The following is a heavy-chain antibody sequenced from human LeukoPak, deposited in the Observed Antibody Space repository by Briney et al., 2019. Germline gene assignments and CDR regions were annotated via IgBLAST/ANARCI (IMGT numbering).Heavy chain of an antibody. CDR2: IRSKANSYAT. CDR1: GFTFSGSA. V-gene: IGHV3-73*01. Sequence: GGSLRLSCAASGFTFSGSAMHWVRQASGKGLEWVGRIRSKANSYATAYAASVKGRFTISRDDSKNTAYLQMNSLKTEDTAVYYCTRRRYPGDYGPWDAFDIWGQGTMVTVSS. D-gene: IGHD4-17*01. CDR3: TRRRYPGDYGPWDAFDI. J-gene: IGHJ3*02.